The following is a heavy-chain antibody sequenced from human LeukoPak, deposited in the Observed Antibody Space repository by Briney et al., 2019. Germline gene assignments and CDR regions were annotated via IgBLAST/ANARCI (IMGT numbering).Heavy chain of an antibody. Sequence: ETLSLTCTVSGGSISSHYWSWIRQPPGKGLEWIGYIYYSGSTNYNPSLKSRVTISVDTSKNQFSLKLSSVTAADTAVYYCARGYDSSGSPDYWAREPWSPSPQ. J-gene: IGHJ4*02. CDR1: GGSISSHY. V-gene: IGHV4-59*11. CDR3: ARGYDSSGSPDY. CDR2: IYYSGST. D-gene: IGHD3-22*01.